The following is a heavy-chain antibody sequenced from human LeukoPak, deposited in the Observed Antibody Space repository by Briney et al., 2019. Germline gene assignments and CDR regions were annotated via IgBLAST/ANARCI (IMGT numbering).Heavy chain of an antibody. Sequence: GGSLRLSCAASGFTFSSYSMNWVRQAPGKGLEWVSAISGSGGSTYYADSVKGRFTVSRDNSKNTLYLHMNSLRAEDTAVYYCARDRSTANGHCAGDNCYAELGRGQGTLVTVSS. V-gene: IGHV3-23*01. J-gene: IGHJ4*02. CDR1: GFTFSSYS. CDR3: ARDRSTANGHCAGDNCYAELG. CDR2: ISGSGGST. D-gene: IGHD2-21*02.